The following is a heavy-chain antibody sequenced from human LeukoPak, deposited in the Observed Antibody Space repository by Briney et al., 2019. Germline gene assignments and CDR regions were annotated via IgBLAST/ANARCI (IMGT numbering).Heavy chain of an antibody. V-gene: IGHV3-74*01. CDR3: ASTYDYDSSGYYPFDY. CDR2: ISNDGRRT. J-gene: IGHJ4*02. D-gene: IGHD3-22*01. Sequence: GGSLRLSCSASGFTFSSYAMHWVRQAPGKGLVWVSRISNDGRRTSYADSVKGRFAISRDNAKNTLYLQMTSLRAEGTAVYYCASTYDYDSSGYYPFDYWGQGTLVTVSS. CDR1: GFTFSSYA.